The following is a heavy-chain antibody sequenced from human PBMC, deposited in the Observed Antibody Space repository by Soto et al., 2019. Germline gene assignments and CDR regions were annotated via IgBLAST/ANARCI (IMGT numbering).Heavy chain of an antibody. CDR2: IYFRGTT. D-gene: IGHD6-13*01. CDR1: GGSISPYY. V-gene: IGHV4-59*01. J-gene: IGHJ5*02. CDR3: ARGGIAAAGTSGNWFDP. Sequence: PSETLSLTCTVSGGSISPYYWSWIRQSPGKGLEWLGYIYFRGTTNYNPSLKSRLTISVDTSKNQFSLNLMSVTAADTAVYYCARGGIAAAGTSGNWFDPWGQGILVTRLL.